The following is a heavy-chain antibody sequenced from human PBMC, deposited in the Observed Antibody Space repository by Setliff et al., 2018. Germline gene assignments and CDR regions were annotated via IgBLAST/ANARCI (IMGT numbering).Heavy chain of an antibody. J-gene: IGHJ6*03. CDR3: GKGGVYGDSISRYLDGREG. V-gene: IGHV3-30*02. D-gene: IGHD4-17*01. Sequence: GGSLRLSCITSGFIFNTYGMHWVRQAPGKGLEWVAFIRFDGDTEYYADSVKGRFTISRDNSKNTLYLEMRSLRAEDTAVYFCGKGGVYGDSISRYLDGREGGGKG. CDR2: IRFDGDTE. CDR1: GFIFNTYG.